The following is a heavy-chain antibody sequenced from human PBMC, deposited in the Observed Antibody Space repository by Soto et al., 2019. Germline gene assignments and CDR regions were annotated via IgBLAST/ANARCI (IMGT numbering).Heavy chain of an antibody. CDR3: ALRSMAVVPEY. CDR1: GGSMRSYY. V-gene: IGHV4-59*01. J-gene: IGHJ4*02. D-gene: IGHD3-22*01. Sequence: SETLSLTCSVSGGSMRSYYWSWIRQPPGKGLEWIGYIHDSGITDYNPSLKSRATISIDTFRNQISLNLHSVTAADTAVYYCALRSMAVVPEYWGQGTLVTVSS. CDR2: IHDSGIT.